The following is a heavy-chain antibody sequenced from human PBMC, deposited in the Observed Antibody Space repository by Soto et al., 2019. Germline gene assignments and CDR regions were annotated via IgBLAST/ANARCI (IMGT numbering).Heavy chain of an antibody. CDR3: ATFTVTSYYYYFYGMDV. D-gene: IGHD4-4*01. CDR1: GFTVSSNY. V-gene: IGHV3-53*02. Sequence: EVQLVETGGGLIQPGGSLRLSCAASGFTVSSNYMSWVRQAPGRGLEWVSIIYSGGSTYYADSVKGRFTISRDISKNTLYLQMNSLRAEDTAVDYGATFTVTSYYYYFYGMDVWGQGTTVTVSS. J-gene: IGHJ6*02. CDR2: IYSGGST.